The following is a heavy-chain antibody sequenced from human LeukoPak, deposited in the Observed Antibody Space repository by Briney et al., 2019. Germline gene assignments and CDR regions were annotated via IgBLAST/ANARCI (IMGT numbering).Heavy chain of an antibody. Sequence: SQTLSLTCTESGGSISSDDYYWNWIRQPAGRGLEWIGRIYTTGNTMYNPSLESRVSMSIDTSKNQVSLKVRSVTAADTAVYYCARGGTLFTFFDSWGQGTLVTVSS. V-gene: IGHV4-61*02. CDR1: GGSISSDDYY. D-gene: IGHD2/OR15-2a*01. CDR2: IYTTGNT. CDR3: ARGGTLFTFFDS. J-gene: IGHJ4*02.